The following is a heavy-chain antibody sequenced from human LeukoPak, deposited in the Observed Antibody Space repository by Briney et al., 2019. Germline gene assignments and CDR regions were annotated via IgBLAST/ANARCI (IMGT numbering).Heavy chain of an antibody. CDR1: GASMTTYY. J-gene: IGHJ4*02. D-gene: IGHD6-13*01. CDR3: ARDRPGGSSLDY. Sequence: SETLSLTCTVSGASMTTYYWSWIRQPPGKGLEWVAYIYSSGSTNYNPSLKSRLTISIDTSKKQFSLKLSSVTAADTAVYYCARDRPGGSSLDYWGQGTLVTVSS. CDR2: IYSSGST. V-gene: IGHV4-59*01.